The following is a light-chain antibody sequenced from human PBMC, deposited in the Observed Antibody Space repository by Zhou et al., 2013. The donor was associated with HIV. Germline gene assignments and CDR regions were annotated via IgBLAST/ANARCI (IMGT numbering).Light chain of an antibody. CDR3: QQSYSTPGALGT. J-gene: IGKJ4*01. V-gene: IGKV1-39*01. Sequence: DIQMTQSPSSLSASVGDRVTITCRASQSISSYLNWYQQKPGKAPKLLIYAASSLQSGVPSRFSGSGSGTDFTLTISSLQPEDFATYYCQQSYSTPGALGTFGGGTKVEIK. CDR2: AAS. CDR1: QSISSY.